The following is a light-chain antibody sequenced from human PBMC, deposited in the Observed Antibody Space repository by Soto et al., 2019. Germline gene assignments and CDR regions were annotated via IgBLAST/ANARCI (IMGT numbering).Light chain of an antibody. Sequence: QSALTQPRSVSGSPGQSVTISCTGTSSDVGGYNYVSWYQQHPGKAPKLMIYDVSKRPSGVPDRFSGSKSGNTASLTISGLQAEDEADYYCCSYAGSYTYVFGSGTKLPS. CDR3: CSYAGSYTYV. V-gene: IGLV2-11*01. CDR1: SSDVGGYNY. J-gene: IGLJ1*01. CDR2: DVS.